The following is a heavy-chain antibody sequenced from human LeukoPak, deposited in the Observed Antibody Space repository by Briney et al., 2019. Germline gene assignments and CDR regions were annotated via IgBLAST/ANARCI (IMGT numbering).Heavy chain of an antibody. Sequence: KPSETLSLTCAVYGGSFSGYYWSWIRQPPGKGLEWIGEINHSGSTNYNPSLKSRVTISVDTSKNQFSLKLSSVTAADTAVYYCARSSRNSWYSYYFDYWGQGTLVTVSS. J-gene: IGHJ4*02. CDR3: ARSSRNSWYSYYFDY. CDR1: GGSFSGYY. V-gene: IGHV4-34*01. D-gene: IGHD6-13*01. CDR2: INHSGST.